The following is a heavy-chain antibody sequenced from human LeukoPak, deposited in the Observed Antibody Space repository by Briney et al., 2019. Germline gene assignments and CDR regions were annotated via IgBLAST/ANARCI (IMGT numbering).Heavy chain of an antibody. CDR2: IYHSGSS. CDR3: ARSTPGYSSGWPLDY. J-gene: IGHJ4*02. V-gene: IGHV4-4*02. CDR1: GGSISSSNW. Sequence: SETLSLTCAVSGGSISSSNWWSWVRQPPGKGLEWVGEIYHSGSSNYNPSFKSRVTISVDKSKNHFSLKLSSVTAADTAVYYCARSTPGYSSGWPLDYWGQGTLVTVSS. D-gene: IGHD6-19*01.